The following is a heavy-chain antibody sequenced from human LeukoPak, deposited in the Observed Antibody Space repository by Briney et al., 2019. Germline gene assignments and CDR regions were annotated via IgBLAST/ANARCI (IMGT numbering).Heavy chain of an antibody. Sequence: ASVKVSCKASGYTFTSNYIHWVRQAPGQGLEWMGMIYPRDGSTSYAQKFQGRVTMTRDTSTSTVHMELSGLRSEDTAVYYCARDQEGFDYWGQGTLVTVSS. J-gene: IGHJ4*02. V-gene: IGHV1-46*01. CDR1: GYTFTSNY. CDR2: IYPRDGST. CDR3: ARDQEGFDY.